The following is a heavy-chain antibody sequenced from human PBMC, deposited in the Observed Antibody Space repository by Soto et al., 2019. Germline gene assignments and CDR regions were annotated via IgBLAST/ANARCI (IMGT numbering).Heavy chain of an antibody. CDR1: GFTFSSYG. CDR3: ATYSYGLFDY. J-gene: IGHJ4*02. CDR2: IWYDGSNK. V-gene: IGHV3-33*01. Sequence: QVQLVESGGGVVQPGRSLRLSCAASGFTFSSYGMHWVRQAPGKGLAWVAVIWYDGSNKYYADSVKGRFTISRDNSKNTLYLQMNSLRAEDTAVYYCATYSYGLFDYWGQGTLVTVSS. D-gene: IGHD5-18*01.